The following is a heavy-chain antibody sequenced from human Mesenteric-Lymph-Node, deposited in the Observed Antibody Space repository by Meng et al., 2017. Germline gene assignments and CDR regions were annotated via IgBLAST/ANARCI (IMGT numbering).Heavy chain of an antibody. D-gene: IGHD2-2*01. CDR1: GYTFSSYS. CDR3: AREGCSSTSCYARSTSNWFDP. CDR2: INPNSGGT. V-gene: IGHV1-2*06. J-gene: IGHJ5*02. Sequence: ASVKVSCKTSGYTFSSYSINWVRQAPGQGLEWMGRINPNSGGTNYAQKFQGRVTMTRDTSISTAYMELSRLRSDDTAVYYCAREGCSSTSCYARSTSNWFDPWGQGTLVTVSS.